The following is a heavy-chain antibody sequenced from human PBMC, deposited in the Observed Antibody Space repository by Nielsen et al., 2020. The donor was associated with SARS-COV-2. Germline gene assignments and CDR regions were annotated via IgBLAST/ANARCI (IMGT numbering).Heavy chain of an antibody. Sequence: GESLKISCAASRFTFSTYSMNWVRQAPGKGLEWVSSISSSSSHIFYADSVNGRFTISRDNAKNSLFLLMNSLRAEDTAVYYCAREMTYCSSISCYAFDYWGQGILVTVSS. V-gene: IGHV3-21*01. CDR3: AREMTYCSSISCYAFDY. CDR2: ISSSSSHI. CDR1: RFTFSTYS. J-gene: IGHJ4*02. D-gene: IGHD2-2*01.